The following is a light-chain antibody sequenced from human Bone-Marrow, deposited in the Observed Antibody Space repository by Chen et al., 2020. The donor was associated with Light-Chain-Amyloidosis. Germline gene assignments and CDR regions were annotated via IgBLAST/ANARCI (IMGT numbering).Light chain of an antibody. CDR3: QEYGSP. Sequence: EFVSTQSPGTLSLSPGERATLSCRASQSVSASYLAWYQQKPGQTPRLLIHGVSSRATGIPDRFSGSGSGTDFTLTISSLEPEDFAVYYCQEYGSPLGPGTRVDV. CDR2: GVS. CDR1: QSVSASY. V-gene: IGKV3-20*01. J-gene: IGKJ3*01.